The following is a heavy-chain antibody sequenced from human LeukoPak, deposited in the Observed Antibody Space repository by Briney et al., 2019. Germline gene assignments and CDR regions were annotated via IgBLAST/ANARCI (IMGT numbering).Heavy chain of an antibody. V-gene: IGHV3-7*03. CDR2: IKGDGSAQ. CDR3: ASRHCSGENCHAGPLDF. Sequence: GGSLRLSCAASGFTFSGYWMNWVRQAPGKGLEWVANIKGDGSAQNYVDSVKGRFTISSDVSKNTLYLQMNNLRGEDTAVYYCASRHCSGENCHAGPLDFWGQGIQVTVSS. CDR1: GFTFSGYW. D-gene: IGHD2-8*02. J-gene: IGHJ4*02.